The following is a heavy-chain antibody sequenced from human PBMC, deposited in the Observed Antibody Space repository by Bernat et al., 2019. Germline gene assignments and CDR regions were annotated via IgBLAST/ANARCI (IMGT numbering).Heavy chain of an antibody. V-gene: IGHV4-59*08. CDR1: GVSMSSYF. J-gene: IGHJ4*02. D-gene: IGHD3-10*01. Sequence: QVQLQESGPGLVKPSETLSLTCSVSGVSMSSYFWGWIRQPPGQGLEWIGYVSYSGTTNYNPSLKSRVTMSLDTSKNQFSLKLNSVTAADTAVYYCASLGFGEMSFDSWGQGTLVTVSS. CDR3: ASLGFGEMSFDS. CDR2: VSYSGTT.